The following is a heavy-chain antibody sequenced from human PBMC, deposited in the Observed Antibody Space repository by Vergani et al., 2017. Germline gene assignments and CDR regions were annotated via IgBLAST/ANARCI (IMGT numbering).Heavy chain of an antibody. J-gene: IGHJ6*03. Sequence: QVQLQQWGAGLLKPSETLSLTCAVYGGSFSGYYWSWIRQPPGKGLEWIGEINHSGSTYYNPSLKSRVTISVDTSKNQFSLKLSSVTAADTAVYYWARAWAGVHYYYYYYMDVWGKGTTVTVSS. V-gene: IGHV4-34*01. CDR2: INHSGST. CDR3: ARAWAGVHYYYYYYMDV. CDR1: GGSFSGYY. D-gene: IGHD6-19*01.